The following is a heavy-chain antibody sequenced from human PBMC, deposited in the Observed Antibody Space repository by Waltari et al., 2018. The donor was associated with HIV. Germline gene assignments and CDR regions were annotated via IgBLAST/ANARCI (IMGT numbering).Heavy chain of an antibody. V-gene: IGHV3-49*03. D-gene: IGHD5-18*01. CDR2: IRSKTYGGTT. J-gene: IGHJ4*02. CDR1: GFTFGDYA. CDR3: SRSRGYSYGYADY. Sequence: EVQLVESGGGLVPSGRSLRLSCTASGFTFGDYALTWFRQAPGKGLEWVGFIRSKTYGGTTEYAASVKDRFTISRDDSKSIAYLQMNSLKTEDTAVYYCSRSRGYSYGYADYWGQGTLVTVSS.